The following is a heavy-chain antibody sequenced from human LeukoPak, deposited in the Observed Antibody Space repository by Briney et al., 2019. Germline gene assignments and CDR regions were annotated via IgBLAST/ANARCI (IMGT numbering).Heavy chain of an antibody. CDR2: IYYSGST. Sequence: SQTLSLTCTVSGGSISSGSYYWSWIRQPPGKGLEWIGSIYYSGSTYYNPSLKSRVTISVDTSKNQFSLKLSSVTAADTAVYYCARAEHYYDSSGYLNAFDIWGQGTMVTVSS. CDR3: ARAEHYYDSSGYLNAFDI. J-gene: IGHJ3*02. CDR1: GGSISSGSYY. V-gene: IGHV4-39*07. D-gene: IGHD3-22*01.